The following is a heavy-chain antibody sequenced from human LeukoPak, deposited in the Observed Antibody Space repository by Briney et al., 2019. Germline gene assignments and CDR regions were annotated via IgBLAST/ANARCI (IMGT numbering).Heavy chain of an antibody. V-gene: IGHV1-8*01. CDR1: GFTFTSHD. J-gene: IGHJ6*02. Sequence: GASVRVSCKASGFTFTSHDYNWVRQATGQGLEWMGWMNPNSGNTGYAQKFQGRVTMTRNTSISTAYMELSSLRSEDTAVYYCARADGSGTPYGMDVWGQGTTVTVSS. CDR2: MNPNSGNT. D-gene: IGHD3-10*01. CDR3: ARADGSGTPYGMDV.